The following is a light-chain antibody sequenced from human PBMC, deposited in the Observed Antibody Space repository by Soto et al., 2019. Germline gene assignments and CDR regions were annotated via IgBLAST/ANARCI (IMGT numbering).Light chain of an antibody. V-gene: IGKV1-5*01. CDR2: DAS. CDR3: QQYNSAYT. CDR1: QSISSW. J-gene: IGKJ2*01. Sequence: DIQMTQSPSTLSASVGDRVTITCRASQSISSWLAWYQQKPGKAPKLLIYDASSLESGVPSRFSGSGSGTELTLTISRMQPDHFATYNCQQYNSAYTFGQGTKLEIK.